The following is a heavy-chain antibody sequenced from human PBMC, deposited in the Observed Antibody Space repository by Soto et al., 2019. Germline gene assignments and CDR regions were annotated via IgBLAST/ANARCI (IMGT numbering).Heavy chain of an antibody. CDR2: IWYDGSNK. CDR1: GFTFSSYG. CDR3: SREGVSGSLAFAFDI. J-gene: IGHJ3*02. D-gene: IGHD1-26*01. Sequence: QVQLVESGGGVVQPGRSLRLSCAASGFTFSSYGMHWVRQAPGKGLEWVAVIWYDGSNKYYADSVKGRFTISRDNSKNTLYLQMNSLRSEDTAVYYCSREGVSGSLAFAFDIWGQGTMVTVSS. V-gene: IGHV3-33*01.